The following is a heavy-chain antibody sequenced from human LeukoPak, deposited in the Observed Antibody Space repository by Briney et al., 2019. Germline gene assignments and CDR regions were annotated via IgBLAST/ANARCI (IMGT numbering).Heavy chain of an antibody. V-gene: IGHV3-48*03. CDR2: ISNSGSII. Sequence: GGSLRPSCAASGFTFSSYEMNWVRQAPGKGLEWVSYISNSGSIIYYADSVKGRFTISRDNAKNSLYLQMNSLRAEDTAVYYCARDPQGAAFDIWGQGTMVTVST. J-gene: IGHJ3*02. D-gene: IGHD3-16*01. CDR3: ARDPQGAAFDI. CDR1: GFTFSSYE.